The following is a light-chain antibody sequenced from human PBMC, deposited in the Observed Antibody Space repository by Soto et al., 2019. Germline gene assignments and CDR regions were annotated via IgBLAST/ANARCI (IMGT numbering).Light chain of an antibody. CDR1: SSNIGSNT. CDR3: AAWDDSLTGVV. CDR2: YNN. V-gene: IGLV1-44*01. Sequence: QSVLTQPPSTSGTPGQRVTISCSGASSNIGSNTVNWYQHLPGTAPKLLIYYNNQRPSGVPDRFSGSRSGTSASLAITGLQSGDDAYYYCAAWDDSLTGVVFGGGTKLTVL. J-gene: IGLJ2*01.